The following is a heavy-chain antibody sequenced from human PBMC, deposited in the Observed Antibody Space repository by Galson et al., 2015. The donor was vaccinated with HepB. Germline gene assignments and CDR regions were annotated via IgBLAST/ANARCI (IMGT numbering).Heavy chain of an antibody. D-gene: IGHD6-13*01. V-gene: IGHV1-8*01. Sequence: SVKVSCKAPGYTFTSYDINWVRQATGQGLEWMGWMNPNSGNTGYAQKFQGRVTMTRNTSISTAYMELSSLRSEDTAVYYCALGKAAAGDFDYWGQGTLVTVSS. CDR2: MNPNSGNT. J-gene: IGHJ4*02. CDR3: ALGKAAAGDFDY. CDR1: GYTFTSYD.